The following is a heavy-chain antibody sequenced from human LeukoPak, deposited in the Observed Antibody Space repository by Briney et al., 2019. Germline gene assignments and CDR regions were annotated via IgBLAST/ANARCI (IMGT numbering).Heavy chain of an antibody. V-gene: IGHV1-69*13. CDR3: ARCWASSWYYLDY. D-gene: IGHD6-13*01. CDR2: SIPIFGTA. J-gene: IGHJ4*02. CDR1: GGTFTSYA. Sequence: SEKVSCKASGGTFTSYAISWVRQAPGQGLEWMGGSIPIFGTANYAQKFQGRVTITADESTSTAYMELSSLRSEDTAVYYCARCWASSWYYLDYWGQGTLVTVSS.